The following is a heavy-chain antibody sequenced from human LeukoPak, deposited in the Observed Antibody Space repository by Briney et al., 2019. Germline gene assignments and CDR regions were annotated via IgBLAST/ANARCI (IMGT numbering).Heavy chain of an antibody. Sequence: GGSLRLSCAASGFIFDDYGMTWVRHGAGKGLEWVSGINWDGYSTGYAYSVRGRFTISRDNAKSTLYLQMNSLRPEDTALYYCVRDLRTDYAFDSWGQGTLVTVSS. J-gene: IGHJ4*02. CDR3: VRDLRTDYAFDS. CDR2: INWDGYST. CDR1: GFIFDDYG. V-gene: IGHV3-20*04. D-gene: IGHD4/OR15-4a*01.